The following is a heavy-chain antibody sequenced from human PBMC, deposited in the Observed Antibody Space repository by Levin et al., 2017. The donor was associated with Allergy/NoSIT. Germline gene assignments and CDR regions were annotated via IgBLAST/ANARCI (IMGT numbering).Heavy chain of an antibody. CDR2: ISAYNGNT. Sequence: ASVKVSCKASGYTFTSYGISWVRQAPGQGLEWMGWISAYNGNTNYAQKLQGRVTMTTDTSTSTAYMELRSLRSDDTAVYYCARVGYYDSSGYYSTRDDYWGQGTLVTVSS. V-gene: IGHV1-18*01. CDR3: ARVGYYDSSGYYSTRDDY. D-gene: IGHD3-22*01. J-gene: IGHJ4*02. CDR1: GYTFTSYG.